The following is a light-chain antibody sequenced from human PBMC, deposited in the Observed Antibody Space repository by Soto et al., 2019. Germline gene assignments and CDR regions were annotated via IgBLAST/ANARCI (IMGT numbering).Light chain of an antibody. V-gene: IGKV3-15*01. CDR1: QSVSNN. CDR3: QQYNKWPSIT. CDR2: GAS. J-gene: IGKJ5*01. Sequence: EIVLTQSPGTLSLSPGERATLSCRASQSVSNNYLAWYQQKPGQAPRLLIYGASTRAAGIPARFSGSGSGTDFTLTITSLQSEDFGVYYCQQYNKWPSITFGQGTRLEIK.